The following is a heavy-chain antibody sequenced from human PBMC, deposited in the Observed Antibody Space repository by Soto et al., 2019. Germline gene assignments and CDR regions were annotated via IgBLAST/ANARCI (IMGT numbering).Heavy chain of an antibody. Sequence: PSETLSLTCAVYGGSFSGYYWSWIRQPPGKGLEWIGEINHSGSTNYNPSLKSRVTISVDTSKNQFSLKLSSVTAADTAVYYWARMRGKQMAALDYWGQGTLVTVSS. CDR1: GGSFSGYY. CDR2: INHSGST. CDR3: ARMRGKQMAALDY. D-gene: IGHD2-8*01. V-gene: IGHV4-34*01. J-gene: IGHJ4*02.